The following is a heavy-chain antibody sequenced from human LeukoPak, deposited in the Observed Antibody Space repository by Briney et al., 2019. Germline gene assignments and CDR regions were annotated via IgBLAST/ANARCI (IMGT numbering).Heavy chain of an antibody. CDR2: VSFGGHET. CDR1: GFTFSRYA. V-gene: IGHV3-30*04. CDR3: ARAGRGLGYYFDY. D-gene: IGHD3-10*01. Sequence: GGSLRLSCAASGFTFSRYALHWVRQAPGKGLEWVAVVSFGGHETYYADSVRGRFTISRDYSKNTLYLQMNNLGADDTAVYYCARAGRGLGYYFDYWGQGALVTVSS. J-gene: IGHJ4*02.